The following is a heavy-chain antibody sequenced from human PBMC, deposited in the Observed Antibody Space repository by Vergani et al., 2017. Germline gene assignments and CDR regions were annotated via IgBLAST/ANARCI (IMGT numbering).Heavy chain of an antibody. V-gene: IGHV1-8*02. J-gene: IGHJ5*01. CDR1: GYTFNTYD. Sequence: QVQLVQSGAEVKKPGASVKVSCKASGYTFNTYDINWVRQAPGQGLEWMGWMNPNSGNTGYAQKFQGRVTMTRDTSITTAYMELNSLRFGDTAVHYCARGQSGYCTGDICYIHPWFESWGQGTLVTVSS. D-gene: IGHD2-15*01. CDR3: ARGQSGYCTGDICYIHPWFES. CDR2: MNPNSGNT.